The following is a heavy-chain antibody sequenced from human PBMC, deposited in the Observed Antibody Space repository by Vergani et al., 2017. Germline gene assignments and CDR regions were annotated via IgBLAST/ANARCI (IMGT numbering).Heavy chain of an antibody. CDR1: EYSFGNYW. V-gene: IGHV5-51*01. CDR3: ARHTTYTDS. Sequence: EVALVQSGPEMSKPGESLKISCKGSEYSFGNYWIGWVRQMPGKGLEWMGIIYPAYSDTSYSPSFQGQVTISADKSISTAFLQWDSLKASDTALYYCARHTTYTDSWGQGTLVTVSS. CDR2: IYPAYSDT. J-gene: IGHJ4*02. D-gene: IGHD1-1*01.